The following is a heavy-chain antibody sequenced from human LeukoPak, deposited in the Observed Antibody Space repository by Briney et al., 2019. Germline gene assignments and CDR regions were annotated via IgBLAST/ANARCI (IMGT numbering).Heavy chain of an antibody. D-gene: IGHD4-17*01. V-gene: IGHV3-11*04. CDR2: ISSSGSTI. CDR1: GFTFSDYY. Sequence: GGSLRLSCAASGFTFSDYYMSWIRQAPGKGLEWVSYISSSGSTIYYADSVKGRFTISRDNAKNSLYLQMNSLRAEDTAVYYCAPNPPAPLYGDPISDYWGQGTLVTVSS. CDR3: APNPPAPLYGDPISDY. J-gene: IGHJ4*02.